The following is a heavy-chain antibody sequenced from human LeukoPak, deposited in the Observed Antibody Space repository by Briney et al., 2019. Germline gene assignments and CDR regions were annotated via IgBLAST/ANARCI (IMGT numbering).Heavy chain of an antibody. J-gene: IGHJ4*02. CDR2: IYYSGST. CDR1: GGSISSSSFY. Sequence: SETLSLTCTVSGGSISSSSFYWGWVRQSPGKGLEWVGNIYYSGSTYYNPSLKSRVTISVDTSRNQFSLKPKSVIAADTAVYYCVRLEYNDCQFDYWGQGTLVTASS. D-gene: IGHD2-21*02. CDR3: VRLEYNDCQFDY. V-gene: IGHV4-39*01.